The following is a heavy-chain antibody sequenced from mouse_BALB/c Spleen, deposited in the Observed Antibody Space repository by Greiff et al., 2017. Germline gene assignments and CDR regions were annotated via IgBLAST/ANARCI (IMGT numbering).Heavy chain of an antibody. Sequence: QVQLQQSGAELARPGASVKLSCKASGYTFTSYWMQWVKQRPGQGLEWIGAIYPGDGDTRYTQKFKGKATLTADKSSSTAYMQLSSLASEDSAVYYCARGLGFDYWGQGTTLTVSS. CDR2: IYPGDGDT. CDR3: ARGLGFDY. V-gene: IGHV1-87*01. J-gene: IGHJ2*01. CDR1: GYTFTSYW. D-gene: IGHD3-3*01.